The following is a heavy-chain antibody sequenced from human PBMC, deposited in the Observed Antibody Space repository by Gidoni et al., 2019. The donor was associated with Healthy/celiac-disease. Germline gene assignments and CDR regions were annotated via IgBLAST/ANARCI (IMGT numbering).Heavy chain of an antibody. D-gene: IGHD6-25*01. CDR3: ARDGSVDPFYYYYGMDV. CDR1: GYTFTSYY. V-gene: IGHV1-46*03. CDR2: INPSGGST. J-gene: IGHJ6*02. Sequence: QVQLVQSGAEVKKPGASVKVSCKASGYTFTSYYMHWVRQAPGQGLEWMGIINPSGGSTSYAQKFQGRVTMTRDTSTSTVYMELSSLRSEDTAVYYCARDGSVDPFYYYYGMDVWGQGTTVTVSS.